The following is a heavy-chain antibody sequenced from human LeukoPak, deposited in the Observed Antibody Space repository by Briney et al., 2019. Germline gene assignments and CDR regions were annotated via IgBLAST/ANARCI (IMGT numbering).Heavy chain of an antibody. CDR3: AITMVRGVTSRLDY. J-gene: IGHJ4*02. CDR1: GGTFSSYA. Sequence: SVKVSCKASGGTFSSYAISWVRQAPGQGLEWMGGIIPIFGTANYAQKFQGRVTITADESTSTAYMELSSLRSEDTAVYYCAITMVRGVTSRLDYWGQGTLGTVSS. V-gene: IGHV1-69*13. CDR2: IIPIFGTA. D-gene: IGHD3-10*01.